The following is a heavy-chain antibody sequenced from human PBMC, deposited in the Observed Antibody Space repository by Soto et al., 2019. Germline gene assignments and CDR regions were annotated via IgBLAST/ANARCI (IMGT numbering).Heavy chain of an antibody. Sequence: QVQLQESGPGLVKPSETLSLTCSVSGASISSYYWSWIRQSAGKGLEWIGRTYIPGDTNYNTFLKRRVSMSLDTSKIQLSLKLSSVTAADTAVYYCAREYTDTVDGPTPFYFDYWGQGTPVTVAS. CDR2: TYIPGDT. J-gene: IGHJ4*02. D-gene: IGHD6-19*01. CDR1: GASISSYY. CDR3: AREYTDTVDGPTPFYFDY. V-gene: IGHV4-4*07.